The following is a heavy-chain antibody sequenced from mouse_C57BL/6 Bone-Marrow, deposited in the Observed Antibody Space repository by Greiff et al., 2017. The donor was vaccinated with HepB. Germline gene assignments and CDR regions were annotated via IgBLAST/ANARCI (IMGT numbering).Heavy chain of an antibody. CDR2: IYPGSGNT. J-gene: IGHJ4*01. CDR3: ARREDMDSNYYAMDY. CDR1: GYTFTDYY. D-gene: IGHD2-5*01. V-gene: IGHV1-76*01. Sequence: QVQLKQSGAELVRPGASVKLSCKASGYTFTDYYINWVKQRPGQGLEWIARIYPGSGNTYYNEKFKGKATLTAEKSSSTAYMQLSSLTSEDSAVYFCARREDMDSNYYAMDYWGQGTSVTVSS.